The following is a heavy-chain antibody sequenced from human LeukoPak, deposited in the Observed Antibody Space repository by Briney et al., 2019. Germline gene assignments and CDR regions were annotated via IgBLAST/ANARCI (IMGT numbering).Heavy chain of an antibody. Sequence: PGGSLRLSCSASGFTFSSYAMSWVRQAPGKGLKWFSAISGSGGSTYYAASVKGRFTISRDNSKNTLYLQMNSLRAEDTAVYYCATINGYGDHSFDYWGQGTLVTVSS. V-gene: IGHV3-23*01. CDR1: GFTFSSYA. CDR3: ATINGYGDHSFDY. CDR2: ISGSGGST. D-gene: IGHD4-17*01. J-gene: IGHJ4*02.